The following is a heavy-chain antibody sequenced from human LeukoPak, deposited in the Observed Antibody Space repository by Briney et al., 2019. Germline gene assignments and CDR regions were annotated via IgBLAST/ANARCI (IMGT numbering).Heavy chain of an antibody. Sequence: QPGGSLRLSCAASGFTFSSYWMSWVRQAPGKGLEWVANIKQDGSEKYYVDSVKGRFTISRDNAKNSLYLQMNSLRAEDTAVFYCARDPTVTTLFANSHFYGMDVWGQGTTVTVSS. CDR1: GFTFSSYW. CDR3: ARDPTVTTLFANSHFYGMDV. V-gene: IGHV3-7*01. D-gene: IGHD4-17*01. CDR2: IKQDGSEK. J-gene: IGHJ6*02.